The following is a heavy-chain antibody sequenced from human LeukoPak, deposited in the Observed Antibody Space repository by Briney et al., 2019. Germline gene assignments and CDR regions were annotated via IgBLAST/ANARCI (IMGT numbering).Heavy chain of an antibody. CDR2: IIPILGIA. Sequence: PVKVSCKASGGTFSSYTISWERQAAAQGLEWLGRIIPILGIANSAQKFQGRVTITADKSTSTAYMERSSVRSEDTAVYYCARAEAGYCSSTSCHARIRWFETWGQGALGTVSS. CDR3: ARAEAGYCSSTSCHARIRWFET. J-gene: IGHJ5*02. D-gene: IGHD2-2*01. V-gene: IGHV1-69*02. CDR1: GGTFSSYT.